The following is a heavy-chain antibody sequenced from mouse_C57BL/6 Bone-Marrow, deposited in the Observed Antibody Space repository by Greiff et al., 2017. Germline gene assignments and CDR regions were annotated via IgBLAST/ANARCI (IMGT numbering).Heavy chain of an antibody. D-gene: IGHD1-1*01. CDR3: ASYYYGSSPAWFAY. CDR2: IYPGSGST. CDR1: GYTFTSYW. V-gene: IGHV1-55*01. Sequence: QVQLQQPGAELVKPGASVKMSCKASGYTFTSYWITWVKQRPGLGLEWIGDIYPGSGSTNYNEKFKSKATLTVDTSSSTAYMQLSSLTSEDSAVYYCASYYYGSSPAWFAYWGQGTLVTVSA. J-gene: IGHJ3*01.